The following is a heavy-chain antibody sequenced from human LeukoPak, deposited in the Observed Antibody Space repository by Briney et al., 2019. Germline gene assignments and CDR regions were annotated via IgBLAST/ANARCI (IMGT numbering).Heavy chain of an antibody. D-gene: IGHD6-13*01. V-gene: IGHV3-53*01. CDR2: IYSGGAT. CDR1: GVTVSNNY. CDR3: ARDPPGIAAGGNGA. Sequence: GGSLRLSCVASGVTVSNNYMCWVRQAPGKGLEWVSLIYSGGATSYADSVKGRFTISRDASKNTVYLQVNSLRPEDTAIYYCARDPPGIAAGGNGAWGQGTLVTVSS. J-gene: IGHJ5*02.